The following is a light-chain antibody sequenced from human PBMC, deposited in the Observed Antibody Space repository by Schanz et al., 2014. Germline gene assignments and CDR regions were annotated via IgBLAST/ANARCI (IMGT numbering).Light chain of an antibody. CDR3: SSYAGSNNPPYV. V-gene: IGLV2-8*01. CDR2: DVS. CDR1: SSDVGTSDR. Sequence: QSALTQPPSVSGSPGQSLTISCTGTSSDVGTSDRVSWYQQHPGKAPKLMIYDVSNRPSGVSNRFSASKSGNTASLTVSGLQAEDEADYYCSSYAGSNNPPYVFGTGTKVTVL. J-gene: IGLJ1*01.